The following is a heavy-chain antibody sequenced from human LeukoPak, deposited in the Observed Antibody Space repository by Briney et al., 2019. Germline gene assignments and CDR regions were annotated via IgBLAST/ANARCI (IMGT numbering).Heavy chain of an antibody. CDR3: ARDRGGSKYFDS. V-gene: IGHV3-33*01. Sequence: GRSLRLSCAASGFTFSTFGMHWVRQAPGKGLEWVAVIWSDGSNKFYADSVKGRFTISRDNSKNTLFLQMNGLRAEDTALYSCARDRGGSKYFDSWGQGTPVTVSS. J-gene: IGHJ4*02. CDR1: GFTFSTFG. D-gene: IGHD3-10*01. CDR2: IWSDGSNK.